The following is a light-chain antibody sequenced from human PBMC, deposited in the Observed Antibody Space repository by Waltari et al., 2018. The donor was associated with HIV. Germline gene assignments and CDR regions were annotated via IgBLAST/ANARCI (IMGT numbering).Light chain of an antibody. J-gene: IGLJ2*01. CDR3: AAWDDSLNGVV. V-gene: IGLV1-44*01. CDR1: SPNIGSHT. Sequence: QSVLTQPPSASGTPGQRVTISCSGSSPNIGSHTVNWYQQLPGTAPKLLIYSNKQRPSGVPARFSASKSGTSASLAISGLQSEDEADYYCAAWDDSLNGVVFGGGTKLTVL. CDR2: SNK.